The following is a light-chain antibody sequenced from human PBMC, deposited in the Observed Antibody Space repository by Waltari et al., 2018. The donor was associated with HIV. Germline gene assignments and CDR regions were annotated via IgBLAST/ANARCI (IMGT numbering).Light chain of an antibody. Sequence: QSALTQPPSASGSPGQSVTISCTATSSDAGGNNYVSGYQQHPGKAPKLSIYEVSKRPSGVPDRFSGSKSGNTASLTVSGLQAEDEADYYCSSYAGSNNYVVFGGGTKLTVL. CDR2: EVS. CDR1: SSDAGGNNY. V-gene: IGLV2-8*01. CDR3: SSYAGSNNYVV. J-gene: IGLJ2*01.